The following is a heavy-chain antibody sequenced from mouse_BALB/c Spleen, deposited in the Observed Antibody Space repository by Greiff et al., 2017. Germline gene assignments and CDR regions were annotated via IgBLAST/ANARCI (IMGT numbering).Heavy chain of an antibody. CDR2: ISSGGGST. CDR1: GFAFSSYD. Sequence: EVQLQESGGGLVKPGGSLKLSCAASGFAFSSYDMSWVRQTPEKRLEWVAYISSGGGSTYYPDTVKGRFTISRDNAKNTLYLQMSSLKSEDTAMYYWAGHWSPANYYVMDYWGKETSVTVSS. J-gene: IGHJ4*01. V-gene: IGHV5-12-1*01. CDR3: AGHWSPANYYVMDY.